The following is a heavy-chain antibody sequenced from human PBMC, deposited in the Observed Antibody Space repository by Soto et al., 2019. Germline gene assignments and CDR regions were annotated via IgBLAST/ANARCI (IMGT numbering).Heavy chain of an antibody. D-gene: IGHD2-15*01. CDR2: IKRRADGGTT. Sequence: EVQLVESGGGLVKPGGSLSLSCAASGFTFSNVWMSWVRQAPGKGLEWVGRIKRRADGGTTDYATPVRGRFTVSRDDSKNTLYLQLTSLKTEYTVVYNCTAGYGSGGSGDSGVYWGQGTMVTVSS. CDR3: TAGYGSGGSGDSGVY. V-gene: IGHV3-15*01. J-gene: IGHJ4*02. CDR1: GFTFSNVW.